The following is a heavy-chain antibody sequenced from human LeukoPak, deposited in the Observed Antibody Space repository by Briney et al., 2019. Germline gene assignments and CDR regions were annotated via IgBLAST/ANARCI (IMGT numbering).Heavy chain of an antibody. V-gene: IGHV1-18*01. D-gene: IGHD6-19*01. CDR1: GYTFTSYG. J-gene: IGHJ4*02. CDR3: ARDLIAVAGSNYFDY. Sequence: ASVKVSCKASGYTFTSYGISWVRQAPGQGLEWMGWISAHNGNTNYAQKLQGRVTMTTDTSTSTAYMELRSLRSDDTAVYYCARDLIAVAGSNYFDYWGQGTLVTVSS. CDR2: ISAHNGNT.